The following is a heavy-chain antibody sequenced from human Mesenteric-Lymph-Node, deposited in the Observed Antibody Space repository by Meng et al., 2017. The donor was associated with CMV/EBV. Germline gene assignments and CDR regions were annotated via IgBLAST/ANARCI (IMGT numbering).Heavy chain of an antibody. CDR1: GYTFTDYY. J-gene: IGHJ4*02. D-gene: IGHD2-15*01. Sequence: ASVKVSCKASGYTFTDYYMHWVRQAPGQGLEWMGIINPSGGSTSYAQKFQGRVTMTRDTSTSTVYMELSSLRSEDTAVYYCARVGRRTATFDYWGQGTLVTVSS. V-gene: IGHV1-46*01. CDR2: INPSGGST. CDR3: ARVGRRTATFDY.